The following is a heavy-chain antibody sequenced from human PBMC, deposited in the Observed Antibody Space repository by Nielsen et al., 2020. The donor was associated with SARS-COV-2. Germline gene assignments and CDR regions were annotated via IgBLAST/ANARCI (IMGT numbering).Heavy chain of an antibody. J-gene: IGHJ4*02. CDR1: GASMSTSY. CDR2: ISYSGSA. CDR3: ARAPTIFGVVITTFDY. V-gene: IGHV4-59*12. Sequence: SETLSLTCTVSGASMSTSYWSWLRQPPGKGLEWIGYISYSGSAYYNPSLKSRVTISVDTSKNQFSLKLSSVTAADTAVYYCARAPTIFGVVITTFDYWGQGTLVTVSS. D-gene: IGHD3-3*01.